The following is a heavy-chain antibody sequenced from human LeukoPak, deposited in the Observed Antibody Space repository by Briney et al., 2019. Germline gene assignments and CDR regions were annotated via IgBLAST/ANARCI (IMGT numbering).Heavy chain of an antibody. CDR2: ILYDGRNK. V-gene: IGHV3-30*03. CDR1: GFTVDSNY. CDR3: ARPYYYDSSGPIE. Sequence: GGSLRLSCAASGFTVDSNYLSWVRQAPGKGLEWVAVILYDGRNKYYADSVKGRFTISRDNSKNTLYLQMNSLRAEDTAVYYCARPYYYDSSGPIEWGQGTLVTVSS. D-gene: IGHD3-22*01. J-gene: IGHJ4*02.